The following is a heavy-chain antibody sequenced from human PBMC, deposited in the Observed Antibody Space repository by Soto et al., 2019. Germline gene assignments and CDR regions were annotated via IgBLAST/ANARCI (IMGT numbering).Heavy chain of an antibody. CDR1: GGTFSSYA. CDR3: ARDAYGGGDCSLGV. Sequence: QVQLVQSGAEVKKPGSSVKVSCKASGGTFSSYAISWVRQAPGQGLEWMGGIMPIFGTANYAQKFQGRVTITADESGSTAYVGLCSLRSGDTAVHYCARDAYGGGDCSLGVWGRGAMVTFSS. CDR2: IMPIFGTA. D-gene: IGHD2-21*02. V-gene: IGHV1-69*12. J-gene: IGHJ3*01.